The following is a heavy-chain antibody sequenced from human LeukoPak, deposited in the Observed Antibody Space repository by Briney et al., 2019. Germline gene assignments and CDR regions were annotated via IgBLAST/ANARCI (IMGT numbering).Heavy chain of an antibody. J-gene: IGHJ4*02. V-gene: IGHV3-74*01. CDR1: GFTFSEYW. D-gene: IGHD3-16*01. CDR2: IKTDGSST. CDR3: ARGRSGAYKDS. Sequence: GGSLRLSCVASGFTFSEYWMHWVRQAPGKGLMWVSRIKTDGSSTDYADAVKGRFTISRDNVKNTVYLQMNSLRGEDTAVYYSARGRSGAYKDSWGQGTLLTVSS.